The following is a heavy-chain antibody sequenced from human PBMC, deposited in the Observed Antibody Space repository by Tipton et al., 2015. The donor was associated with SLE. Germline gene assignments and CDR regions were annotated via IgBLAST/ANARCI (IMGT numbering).Heavy chain of an antibody. CDR2: INHSGST. V-gene: IGHV4-34*01. Sequence: TLFLTCAVYGESFSGYYWSWIRQPPGKGLEWIGEINHSGSTNYNPSLKSRVTISVDTSKNQFSLKLSSVTAADTAVYYCARFSSGWPDYFDYWGQGTLVTVSS. J-gene: IGHJ4*02. CDR3: ARFSSGWPDYFDY. D-gene: IGHD6-19*01. CDR1: GESFSGYY.